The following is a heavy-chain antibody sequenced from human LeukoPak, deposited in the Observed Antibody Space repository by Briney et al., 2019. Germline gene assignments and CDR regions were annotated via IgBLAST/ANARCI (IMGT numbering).Heavy chain of an antibody. J-gene: IGHJ4*02. CDR3: ARWTVGAPLDY. CDR2: IYYSGST. V-gene: IGHV4-59*08. Sequence: SETLSLTCTVSGGSISSYYWSWIRQPPGKGLEWIGYIYYSGSTNYNPSLKSRVTISVDTSKNQFSLKLSSVTAADTAVYYCARWTVGAPLDYWGQGTRVTVSS. D-gene: IGHD1-26*01. CDR1: GGSISSYY.